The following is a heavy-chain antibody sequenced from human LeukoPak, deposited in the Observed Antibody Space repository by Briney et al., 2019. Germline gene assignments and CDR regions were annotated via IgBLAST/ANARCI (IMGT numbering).Heavy chain of an antibody. CDR1: GNTFTPHH. V-gene: IGHV1-2*02. Sequence: GASVKVSSKPSGNTFTPHHMHWVRQAPRQGLHSMGWINPNSGGTNYAQKFQGRVTMTRDTSISTAYMELSRLRSDDTAVYYCARSPSWSSSWYDYWGQGTLVTVSS. CDR3: ARSPSWSSSWYDY. D-gene: IGHD6-13*01. CDR2: INPNSGGT. J-gene: IGHJ4*02.